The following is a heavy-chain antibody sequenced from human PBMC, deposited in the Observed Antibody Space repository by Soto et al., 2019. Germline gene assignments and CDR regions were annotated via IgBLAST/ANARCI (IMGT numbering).Heavy chain of an antibody. CDR3: ARSRYTSGWWTPPFDY. J-gene: IGHJ4*02. CDR1: GGSISSYY. D-gene: IGHD6-19*01. V-gene: IGHV4-59*01. CDR2: IYYSGST. Sequence: PSETLSLTCAVSGGSISSYYWSWIRQPPGKGLEWIGYIYYSGSTNYNPSLKSRVTISVDTSKNQFSLKLTSVTAADTAVYYCARSRYTSGWWTPPFDYWGQGTQVTVSS.